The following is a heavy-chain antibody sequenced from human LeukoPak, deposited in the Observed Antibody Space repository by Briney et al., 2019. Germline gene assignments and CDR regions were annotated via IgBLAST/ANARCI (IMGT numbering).Heavy chain of an antibody. Sequence: GESLKISCKGSGYSFTSYWIGWVRQMPGKGLEWMGIIYPGDSDTRYSPSFQGQVTISADKSISTAYLQWSSLKASDTAMYYCARRKGGGRYYDFWSGYFDEGAFDIWGQGTMVTVSS. CDR1: GYSFTSYW. CDR3: ARRKGGGRYYDFWSGYFDEGAFDI. J-gene: IGHJ3*02. CDR2: IYPGDSDT. V-gene: IGHV5-51*01. D-gene: IGHD3-3*01.